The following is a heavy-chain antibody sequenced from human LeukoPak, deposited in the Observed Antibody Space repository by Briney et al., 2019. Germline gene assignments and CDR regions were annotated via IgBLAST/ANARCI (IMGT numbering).Heavy chain of an antibody. D-gene: IGHD4-17*01. Sequence: GGSLRLSCAASGFVLSSYWMTWVRQAPGKGLEWVASINEGGSGKYYVDSVKGRFTTSRDNAQKSLYLEMHSLRAEDTAVYYCARAVTSTEGYWGQGTLVTVSS. J-gene: IGHJ4*02. CDR1: GFVLSSYW. CDR2: INEGGSGK. V-gene: IGHV3-7*03. CDR3: ARAVTSTEGY.